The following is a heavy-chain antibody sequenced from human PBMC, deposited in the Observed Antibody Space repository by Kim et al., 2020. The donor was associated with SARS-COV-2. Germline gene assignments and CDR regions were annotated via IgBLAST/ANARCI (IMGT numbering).Heavy chain of an antibody. Sequence: GGSLRLSCAASGFTFSSYGMHWVRQAPGKGLEWVAVISYDGSNKYYADSVKGRFTISRDNSKNTLYLQMNSLRAEDTAVYYCARDKSFHSSSWYKVPYVDPWGQGTLVTVSS. CDR3: ARDKSFHSSSWYKVPYVDP. CDR2: ISYDGSNK. CDR1: GFTFSSYG. D-gene: IGHD6-13*01. J-gene: IGHJ5*02. V-gene: IGHV3-33*05.